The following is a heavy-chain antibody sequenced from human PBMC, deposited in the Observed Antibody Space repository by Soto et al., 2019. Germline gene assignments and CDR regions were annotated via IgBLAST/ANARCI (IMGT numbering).Heavy chain of an antibody. D-gene: IGHD1-26*01. CDR3: AREVGATTRDYNNWFDP. J-gene: IGHJ5*02. Sequence: SETLSLTCTVSGAAVSNGDYRWNWIRQPPGKGLEWIGDIYTSGSTNYNPSLKSRVTMSVDTSKNQFSLKLSSVTAADTAVYYCAREVGATTRDYNNWFDPWGQGTLVTVSS. CDR2: IYTSGST. V-gene: IGHV4-61*08. CDR1: GAAVSNGDYR.